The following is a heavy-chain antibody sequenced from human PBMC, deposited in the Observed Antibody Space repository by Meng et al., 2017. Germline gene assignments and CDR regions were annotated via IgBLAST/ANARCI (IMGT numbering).Heavy chain of an antibody. D-gene: IGHD4-17*01. Sequence: QVQLQEWGAGLLKPSGTLSLTCAVYGGSFSGYYWSWIRQPPGKGLEWIGEINHSGSTNYNPSLKSRVTISVDTSKNQFSLKLSSVTAADTAVYYCARGSMFGATVTKIDYWGQGTLVTVSS. V-gene: IGHV4-34*01. CDR1: GGSFSGYY. CDR2: INHSGST. CDR3: ARGSMFGATVTKIDY. J-gene: IGHJ4*02.